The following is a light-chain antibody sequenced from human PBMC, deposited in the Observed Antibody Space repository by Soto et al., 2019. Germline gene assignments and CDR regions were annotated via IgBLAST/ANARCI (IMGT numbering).Light chain of an antibody. CDR3: QQSYSTPPWT. CDR2: AAS. Sequence: DIQMTQSPSSLSASVGDRVTITCQASQSISSYLNWYQQKPGKAPKLLIYAASSLQSGVPSRFSGSGSGTDFTLTISSLQPEDFATYYCQQSYSTPPWTFGQGTKVDI. J-gene: IGKJ1*01. CDR1: QSISSY. V-gene: IGKV1-39*01.